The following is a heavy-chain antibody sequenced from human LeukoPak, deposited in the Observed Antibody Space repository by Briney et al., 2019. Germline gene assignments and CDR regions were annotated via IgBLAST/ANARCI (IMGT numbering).Heavy chain of an antibody. J-gene: IGHJ5*01. Sequence: PGGSLRLSCAASGLTFSSYAMSWVRQAPGKGLEWVSAISGSTGRIYYADSVKGRFTISRDNSRNTLYLQMNSLRTEDTAVYYCVRDRDLSSSRYNWFDFWGHGTLVTVSS. CDR1: GLTFSSYA. CDR2: ISGSTGRI. D-gene: IGHD6-13*01. V-gene: IGHV3-23*01. CDR3: VRDRDLSSSRYNWFDF.